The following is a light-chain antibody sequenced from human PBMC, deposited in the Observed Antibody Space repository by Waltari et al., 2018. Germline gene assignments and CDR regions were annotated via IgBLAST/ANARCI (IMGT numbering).Light chain of an antibody. CDR3: QQRSNWTPHT. CDR2: DAS. V-gene: IGKV3-11*01. J-gene: IGKJ2*01. CDR1: PGIGSY. Sequence: IVFTQSPATLSLSPGDTATSSCRASPGIGSYLAWYQQKPGQPPRLLIYDASNRATGVPARFRGSGSGTDFTLTISSLEAEDFAVYYCQQRSNWTPHTFGQGARLEIK.